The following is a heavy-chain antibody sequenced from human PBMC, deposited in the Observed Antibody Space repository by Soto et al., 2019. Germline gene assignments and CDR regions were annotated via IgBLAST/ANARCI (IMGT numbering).Heavy chain of an antibody. CDR3: ARATYSNTWNPFDI. D-gene: IGHD4-4*01. CDR2: IKHDGSVQ. J-gene: IGHJ4*02. CDR1: GFTFSGYW. Sequence: GGSLRLSCEASGFTFSGYWMSWVRQAPGKGLGWVAGIKHDGSVQYYVDSVKGRFTISRDNAKKLLYLQMNSLRAEDTAVYYCARATYSNTWNPFDIWGQGTLVTVSS. V-gene: IGHV3-7*03.